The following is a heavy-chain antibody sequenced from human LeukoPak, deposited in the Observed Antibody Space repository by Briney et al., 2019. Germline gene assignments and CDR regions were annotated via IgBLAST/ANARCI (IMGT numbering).Heavy chain of an antibody. J-gene: IGHJ4*02. CDR2: ISSGGTT. V-gene: IGHV3-53*04. CDR1: GFTVSSNF. CDR3: ARDRSYGDFAWGY. D-gene: IGHD4-17*01. Sequence: PGGSLRLSCAASGFTVSSNFITWVRQAPGKGLEWVSVISSGGTTYYADSVKGRFTISRHISKNTVYLQMNSLRAEGTAVYYCARDRSYGDFAWGYWGQGTLVTVSS.